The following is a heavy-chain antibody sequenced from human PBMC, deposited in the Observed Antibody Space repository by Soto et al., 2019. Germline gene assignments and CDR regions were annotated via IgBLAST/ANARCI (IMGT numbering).Heavy chain of an antibody. CDR2: IYYSGST. CDR3: ARTHTTYYYDSSGYHA. J-gene: IGHJ4*02. V-gene: IGHV4-39*01. CDR1: GGCISSSSYY. D-gene: IGHD3-22*01. Sequence: XATLSLTFTVSGGCISSSSYYWGWIRQPPGKGLEWIGSIYYSGSTYYNPSLKSRVTISVDTSKNQFSLKLSSVTAADTAVYYCARTHTTYYYDSSGYHAWGQGTLVTVSS.